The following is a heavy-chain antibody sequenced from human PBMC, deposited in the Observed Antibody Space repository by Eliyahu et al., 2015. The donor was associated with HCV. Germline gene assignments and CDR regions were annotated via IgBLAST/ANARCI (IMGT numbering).Heavy chain of an antibody. CDR1: GGSISIGSTSTGSYY. CDR2: VYHTGIT. Sequence: LSLTCTVSGGSISIGSTSTGSYYWTWVRQHPGQGLEWIGYVYHTGITDYNPSLKSRVTISVDTSKNQFSLKMGSVTAADTALYYCARVYCTGGVCFLDYWGQGTLVSVSA. CDR3: ARVYCTGGVCFLDY. J-gene: IGHJ4*02. D-gene: IGHD2-8*02. V-gene: IGHV4-31*03.